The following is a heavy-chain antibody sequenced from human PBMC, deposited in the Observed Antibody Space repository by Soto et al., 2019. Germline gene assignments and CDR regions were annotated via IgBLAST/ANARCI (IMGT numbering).Heavy chain of an antibody. J-gene: IGHJ6*02. CDR1: GFTFSSYE. Sequence: GGSLRLSCAASGFTFSSYEMNWVRQAPGKGLEWVSHISSGGSSIYYADSVKGRFTISRDNAKNSLYLQMNSLRAEDTAVYYCEREGYSNYYYYGMDVWGQGTTVTVSS. CDR3: EREGYSNYYYYGMDV. CDR2: ISSGGSSI. D-gene: IGHD4-4*01. V-gene: IGHV3-48*03.